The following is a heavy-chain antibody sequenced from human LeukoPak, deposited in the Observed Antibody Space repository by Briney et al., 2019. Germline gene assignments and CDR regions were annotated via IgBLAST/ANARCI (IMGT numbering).Heavy chain of an antibody. CDR3: AREDIGARPDY. D-gene: IGHD6-6*01. V-gene: IGHV4-4*07. CDR1: GDSITDYY. CDR2: IYSSGST. Sequence: PSETLSLTCTVSGDSITDYYWSWIRQPAGKGLEWIGRIYSSGSTNYNPSLKSRVTMSVDTSKNRFSLKLSSVTAADTAVYYCAREDIGARPDYWGQGTLGTASS. J-gene: IGHJ4*02.